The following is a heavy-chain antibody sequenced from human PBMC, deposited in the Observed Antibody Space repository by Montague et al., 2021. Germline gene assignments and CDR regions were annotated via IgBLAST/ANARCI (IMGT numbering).Heavy chain of an antibody. CDR3: ARALDQGATLMRAAAAPGSYFDP. CDR1: GGSFRGSS. Sequence: ETLSLTCAVDGGSFRGSSWSWMRLPPGKGLEWMGEITDSGSASSNPSLRGRVSISLATSKNQFSLKLISVTAADTAVYSCARALDQGATLMRAAAAPGSYFDPWGQGTPVTVSS. V-gene: IGHV4-34*01. CDR2: ITDSGSA. J-gene: IGHJ5*02. D-gene: IGHD1-26*01.